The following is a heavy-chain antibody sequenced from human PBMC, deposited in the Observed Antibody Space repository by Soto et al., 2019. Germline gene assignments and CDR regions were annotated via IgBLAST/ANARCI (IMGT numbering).Heavy chain of an antibody. CDR3: ATDFYRDSWSS. D-gene: IGHD3-3*01. CDR1: GFTFSTFA. Sequence: EVQLLGSGGDLVRPGGSLRLSCAASGFTFSTFAMTWVRQAPGKGLEWVSAIVGNGGATFYADSVKGQFSISRDNSKNTLFLQMSRGRPEDPAVYYCATDFYRDSWSSWGHVTLVVVSS. CDR2: IVGNGGAT. V-gene: IGHV3-23*01. J-gene: IGHJ1*01.